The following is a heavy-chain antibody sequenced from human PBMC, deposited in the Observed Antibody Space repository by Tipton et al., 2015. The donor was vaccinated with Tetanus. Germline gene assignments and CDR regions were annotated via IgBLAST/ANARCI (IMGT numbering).Heavy chain of an antibody. D-gene: IGHD3-22*01. CDR3: AKDHRGFHYDSNGFYTPLYYFDS. Sequence: GLVKPSQTLSLTCAISGDSVSSNSAAWNWIGQSPSRGLEWLGRTYYRSKWYNDYAVSVKSRITINPDTSKNQFSLQLNSVTPEDTAVYYCAKDHRGFHYDSNGFYTPLYYFDSWGQGALVTVSS. V-gene: IGHV6-1*01. CDR1: GDSVSSNSAA. J-gene: IGHJ4*02. CDR2: TYYRSKWYN.